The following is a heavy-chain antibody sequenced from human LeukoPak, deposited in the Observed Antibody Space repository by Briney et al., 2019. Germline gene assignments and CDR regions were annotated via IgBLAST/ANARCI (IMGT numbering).Heavy chain of an antibody. V-gene: IGHV3-30-3*01. Sequence: GGSLRLCCAAAGFTFSSYAMHWVRQAPGKGLEWVSVISYDGSNKYYADSVRGRFTISRDNSKNTLYLQMNSLRAEDTAVYYCAREGIYYDTGFDYWGQGTLVTVSS. CDR3: AREGIYYDTGFDY. J-gene: IGHJ4*02. D-gene: IGHD3-22*01. CDR2: ISYDGSNK. CDR1: GFTFSSYA.